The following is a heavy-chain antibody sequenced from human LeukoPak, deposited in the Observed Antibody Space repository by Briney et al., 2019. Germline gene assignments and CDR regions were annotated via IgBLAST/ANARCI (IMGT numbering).Heavy chain of an antibody. D-gene: IGHD5-24*01. CDR3: ARLDRDGYSDGY. CDR2: IIPIFGTA. J-gene: IGHJ4*02. V-gene: IGHV1-69*05. CDR1: GGTLSSYA. Sequence: SVKVSCKASGGTLSSYAISWVRQAPGQGLEWMGRIIPIFGTANYAQKFQGRVTITTDESTSTAYMELSSLRSEDTAVYYCARLDRDGYSDGYWGQGTLVTVSS.